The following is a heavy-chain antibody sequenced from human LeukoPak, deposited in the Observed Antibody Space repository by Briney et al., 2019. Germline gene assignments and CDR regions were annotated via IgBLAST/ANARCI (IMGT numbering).Heavy chain of an antibody. CDR2: ISYSGNT. V-gene: IGHV4-59*08. CDR3: ARVGSSGWYHRFDP. D-gene: IGHD6-19*01. Sequence: SETLSLTCTVSGGSISSYYWNWIRRPPGKGLEWIGYISYSGNTNYNPSLKSRVTISVDTSKNQFSLKLSSVTAADTAVYFCARVGSSGWYHRFDPWGQGTLVTVSS. CDR1: GGSISSYY. J-gene: IGHJ5*02.